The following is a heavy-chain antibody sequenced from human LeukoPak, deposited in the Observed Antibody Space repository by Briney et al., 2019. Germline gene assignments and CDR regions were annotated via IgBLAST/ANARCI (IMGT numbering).Heavy chain of an antibody. D-gene: IGHD2-15*01. V-gene: IGHV1-2*02. CDR2: INPNNGVT. CDR1: GYTFTGYY. Sequence: ASVKVSCKASGYTFTGYYLHWVRQAPGQGLEWMGWINPNNGVTNYAQNFQGRVTMTRDTSISTAYMELTSLRSDDTAVYHCARWCGGGSCIPFDYWGQGTLVTVSS. J-gene: IGHJ4*02. CDR3: ARWCGGGSCIPFDY.